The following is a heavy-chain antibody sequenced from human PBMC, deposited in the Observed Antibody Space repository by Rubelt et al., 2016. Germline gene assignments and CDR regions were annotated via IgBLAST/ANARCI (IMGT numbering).Heavy chain of an antibody. D-gene: IGHD5-18*01. Sequence: QVQLQESGPGLVKPSETLSLTCTVSGGSISSYYWSWIRQPPGKGLEWIGYIYYSGSTNYNPSLKSRVTISVDTSKNQFSLKLSSVTAADTAVYYCARSDTAMAKAFDYRGQGTLVTVSS. J-gene: IGHJ4*02. CDR1: GGSISSYY. CDR2: IYYSGST. V-gene: IGHV4-59*01. CDR3: ARSDTAMAKAFDY.